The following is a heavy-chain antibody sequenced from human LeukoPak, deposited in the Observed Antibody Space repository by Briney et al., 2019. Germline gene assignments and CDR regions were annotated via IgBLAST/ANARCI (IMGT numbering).Heavy chain of an antibody. D-gene: IGHD6-13*01. CDR1: GYTFTSYG. CDR3: ARDTGIAAAAPRWFDP. Sequence: GASVKASCKASGYTFTSYGISWVRQAPGQGLEWMGWISAYNGNTNYAQRLQGRVTMTTDTSTSTAYMELRSLRSYDTAVYYCARDTGIAAAAPRWFDPGGQGTGVSVSS. V-gene: IGHV1-18*04. J-gene: IGHJ5*02. CDR2: ISAYNGNT.